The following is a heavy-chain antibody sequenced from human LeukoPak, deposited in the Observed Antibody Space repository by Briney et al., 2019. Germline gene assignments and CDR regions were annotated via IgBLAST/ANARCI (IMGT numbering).Heavy chain of an antibody. Sequence: QTGGSLRLSCAASGFTFSSYGMHWVRQARGKGLEWVAFIRYDGSNKYYADSVKGRFTISRDNAKNSLYLQMNSLRAEDTAVYYCARDLGQLPVSYCGQGALVTVSS. CDR3: ARDLGQLPVSY. J-gene: IGHJ4*02. CDR2: IRYDGSNK. D-gene: IGHD3-16*01. V-gene: IGHV3-30*02. CDR1: GFTFSSYG.